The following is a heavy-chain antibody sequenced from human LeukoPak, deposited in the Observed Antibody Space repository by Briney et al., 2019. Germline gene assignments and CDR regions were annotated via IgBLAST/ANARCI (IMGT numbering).Heavy chain of an antibody. CDR3: ARHSFSSGWKSFDY. J-gene: IGHJ4*02. V-gene: IGHV4-61*01. CDR1: GDSVRTNNYY. Sequence: PSETLSLTCTVSGDSVRTNNYYWSWIRQPPGEGLERIGYIHYSGNTNYNTSLKSRVTISVDTSKSQFSLKLSSVTAADTAVYSCARHSFSSGWKSFDYWGQGTLVTVSS. CDR2: IHYSGNT. D-gene: IGHD6-19*01.